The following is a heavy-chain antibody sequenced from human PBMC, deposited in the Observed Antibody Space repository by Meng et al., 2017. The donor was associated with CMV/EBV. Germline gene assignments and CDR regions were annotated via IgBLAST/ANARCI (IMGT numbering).Heavy chain of an antibody. Sequence: GESLKISCAASGFTFSSYWMHWVRQAPGKGLVWVSRINSDGSSTSYADPVKGRFTISRDNAKNTLYLQMNSLRAEDTAVYYCAREPRGITGPYGMDVWGQGTTVTVSS. V-gene: IGHV3-74*01. CDR2: INSDGSST. CDR3: AREPRGITGPYGMDV. D-gene: IGHD1-20*01. CDR1: GFTFSSYW. J-gene: IGHJ6*02.